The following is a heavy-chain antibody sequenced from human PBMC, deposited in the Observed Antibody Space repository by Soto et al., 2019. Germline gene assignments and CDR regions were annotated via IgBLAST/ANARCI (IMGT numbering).Heavy chain of an antibody. D-gene: IGHD2-2*01. CDR1: GFTFSGYW. CDR2: INNDRSHT. CDR3: ATDGHCITTSCYGNWFDS. Sequence: EVQLVESGGGLVQPGGSLRLSCAVSGFTFSGYWMHCVRQVPGKGLVWVSRINNDRSHTSYADSVKGRFTISRDNARNTLYLEMNSLRAEDTAVYYCATDGHCITTSCYGNWFDSWGQGTLVTVPS. V-gene: IGHV3-74*01. J-gene: IGHJ5*01.